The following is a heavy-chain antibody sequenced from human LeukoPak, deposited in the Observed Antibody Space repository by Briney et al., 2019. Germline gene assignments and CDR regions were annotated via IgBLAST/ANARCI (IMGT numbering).Heavy chain of an antibody. V-gene: IGHV3-23*01. CDR1: GFTFSSYG. J-gene: IGHJ4*02. Sequence: PGRSLRLSCAASGFTFSSYGMHWVRQAPGKGLEWVSAISGSGGRTYYAESVKGRFTISRDNNENTLYLQMNSLRAEDTAVYYCAKAAQVAGRPNLGGHFDYWGQGTLVTVSS. D-gene: IGHD6-6*01. CDR2: ISGSGGRT. CDR3: AKAAQVAGRPNLGGHFDY.